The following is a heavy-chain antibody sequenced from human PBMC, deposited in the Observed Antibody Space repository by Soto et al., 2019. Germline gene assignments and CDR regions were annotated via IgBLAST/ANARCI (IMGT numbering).Heavy chain of an antibody. CDR1: GYSFTSYW. Sequence: GESLKISCKGSGYSFTSYWISWVRQMPGKGLEWMGRIDPSDSYTNYSPSFQGHVTISADKSISTAYLQWSSLKASDTAMYYCARVGWELRTLHYYYGIDLWGQGTTVTAS. J-gene: IGHJ6*02. CDR2: IDPSDSYT. D-gene: IGHD1-26*01. CDR3: ARVGWELRTLHYYYGIDL. V-gene: IGHV5-10-1*01.